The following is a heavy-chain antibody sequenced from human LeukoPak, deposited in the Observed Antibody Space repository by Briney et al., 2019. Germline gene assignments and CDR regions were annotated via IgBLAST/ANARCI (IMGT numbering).Heavy chain of an antibody. J-gene: IGHJ4*02. V-gene: IGHV1-69*05. Sequence: SDTGSSKPSGGTISSYALSWERQAHGQGLEWMAGLIPIFGTETDEQKFQGRVTITTDESTSIAYMELSSLRSEDTAVYYCARDREATYDSSGYYDYWGQGTLVTVSS. D-gene: IGHD3-22*01. CDR1: GGTISSYA. CDR3: ARDREATYDSSGYYDY. CDR2: LIPIFGTE.